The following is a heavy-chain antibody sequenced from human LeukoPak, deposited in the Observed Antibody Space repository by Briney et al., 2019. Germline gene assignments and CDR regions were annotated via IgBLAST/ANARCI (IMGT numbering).Heavy chain of an antibody. Sequence: SETLSLTYVVYGGSFSGYYWSWIRYPQGKGQEWIGEINNSGSTNYTPSLTCPDTISVDTSKNQFSLKLSSVTAADTAVYYCARDTAMAQKPLDYWGQGTLVTVSS. CDR2: INNSGST. CDR3: ARDTAMAQKPLDY. J-gene: IGHJ4*02. CDR1: GGSFSGYY. V-gene: IGHV4-34*01. D-gene: IGHD5-18*01.